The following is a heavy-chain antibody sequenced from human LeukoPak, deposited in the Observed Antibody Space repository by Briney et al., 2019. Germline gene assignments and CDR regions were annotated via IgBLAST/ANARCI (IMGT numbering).Heavy chain of an antibody. Sequence: ASVKVSFKTSGGTFSSSAITWVRQAPGQGLEWMGRIIPVLNITSYAQKFQGRVTITADTSTGTVYMELSSLRSEETAVYYCARDQGLTAPPPYGLDVWGQGTTVIVSS. CDR3: ARDQGLTAPPPYGLDV. CDR2: IIPVLNIT. V-gene: IGHV1-69*04. D-gene: IGHD4/OR15-4a*01. J-gene: IGHJ6*02. CDR1: GGTFSSSA.